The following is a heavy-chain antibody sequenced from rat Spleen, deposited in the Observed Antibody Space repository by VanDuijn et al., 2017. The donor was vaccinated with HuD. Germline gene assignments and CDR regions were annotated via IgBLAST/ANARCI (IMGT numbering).Heavy chain of an antibody. CDR1: GLSFSNYD. J-gene: IGHJ4*01. V-gene: IGHV5-29*01. Sequence: EVQLVESGGGLVQPGRSLKLSCAASGLSFSNYDMAWVRQAPTKGLEWVASISYDGSATYYRDSVKGRFTISRDNAKSTLYLQMDSLQSEDTATYYCGRHGRGKTTYYYVMDAWGQGTSVTVSS. D-gene: IGHD4-5*01. CDR3: GRHGRGKTTYYYVMDA. CDR2: ISYDGSAT.